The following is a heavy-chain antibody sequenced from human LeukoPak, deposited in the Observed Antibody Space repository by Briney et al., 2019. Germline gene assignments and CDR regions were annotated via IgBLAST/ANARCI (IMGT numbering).Heavy chain of an antibody. J-gene: IGHJ4*02. CDR1: GFTFSDYY. D-gene: IGHD6-13*01. CDR3: ARPKYSSSWQIFDY. Sequence: GESLKISCAASGFTFSDYYMSWIRQAPGKGLEWVSYISSSGNTIYYADSVKGRFTISRDNAKNSLYLQMNSLRAEDTAVYYCARPKYSSSWQIFDYWGQGTLVTASS. V-gene: IGHV3-11*01. CDR2: ISSSGNTI.